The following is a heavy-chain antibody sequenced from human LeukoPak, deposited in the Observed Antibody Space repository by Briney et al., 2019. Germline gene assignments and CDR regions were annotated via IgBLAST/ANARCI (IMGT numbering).Heavy chain of an antibody. D-gene: IGHD2-2*01. Sequence: SVKVSCKTSGGSFSTFDISWVRQAPRQGLEWMGGITPIFATAKYAQKFQGRVTITRDTSASTAYMELSSLRSEDTAVYYCASGGGCSSTSCYYYFDYWGQGTLVTVSS. J-gene: IGHJ4*02. CDR3: ASGGGCSSTSCYYYFDY. CDR1: GGSFSTFD. V-gene: IGHV1-69*05. CDR2: ITPIFATA.